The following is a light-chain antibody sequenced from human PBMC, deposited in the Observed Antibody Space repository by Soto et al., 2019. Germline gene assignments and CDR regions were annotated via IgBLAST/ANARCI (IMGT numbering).Light chain of an antibody. J-gene: IGKJ1*01. V-gene: IGKV1-39*01. CDR1: QSIGTD. CDR2: GAS. Sequence: DIPMTQSPSSLSASMGDIVSITCRASQSIGTDLNWYQQKPGKAPKLLIDGASTLQGGVPSRFSGSVSGTEFTHSISSLQQGDLATYFCQQTYSTPWTFGQGTKVDI. CDR3: QQTYSTPWT.